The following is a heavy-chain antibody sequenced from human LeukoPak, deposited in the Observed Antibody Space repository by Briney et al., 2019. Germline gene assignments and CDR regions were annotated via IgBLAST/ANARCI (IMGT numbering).Heavy chain of an antibody. V-gene: IGHV3-23*01. CDR1: GFTFSSYA. D-gene: IGHD3-16*01. CDR3: AKDHDYVCGSPRGLDAFDI. J-gene: IGHJ3*02. CDR2: ISGSGGST. Sequence: PGGSLRLSCAASGFTFSSYAMSWVRQAPGKGLEWVSAISGSGGSTYYADSVKGRFTISRDNSKNTLYLQMNSLRAEDTAVYYCAKDHDYVCGSPRGLDAFDIWGQGTMVTVSS.